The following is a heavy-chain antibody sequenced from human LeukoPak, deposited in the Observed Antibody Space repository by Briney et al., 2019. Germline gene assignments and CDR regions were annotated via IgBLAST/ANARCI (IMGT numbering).Heavy chain of an antibody. CDR1: GYSFTTYW. Sequence: PGESLKISCKGSGYSFTTYWIAWVRQMPGRGLEWMGIIYPGDSDTRYSPSFQGQVTISADRSISTAYLQWSSLKASDTAMYYCARHVGNDWSNLDYWGQGTLVTVSS. CDR2: IYPGDSDT. CDR3: ARHVGNDWSNLDY. J-gene: IGHJ4*02. V-gene: IGHV5-51*01. D-gene: IGHD3-9*01.